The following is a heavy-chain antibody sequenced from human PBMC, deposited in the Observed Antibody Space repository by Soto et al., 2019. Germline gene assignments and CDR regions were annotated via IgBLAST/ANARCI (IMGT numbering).Heavy chain of an antibody. CDR1: GYTFTSYA. D-gene: IGHD2-15*01. Sequence: ASVKVSCKASGYTFTSYAMHWVRQAPGQGLEWMEWINAGNGNTKYSQKFQGRVTITRDTSASTAYMELSSLRSEDTALYYCARGVAPYYFDYWGQGTLVTVSS. CDR2: INAGNGNT. V-gene: IGHV1-3*01. J-gene: IGHJ4*02. CDR3: ARGVAPYYFDY.